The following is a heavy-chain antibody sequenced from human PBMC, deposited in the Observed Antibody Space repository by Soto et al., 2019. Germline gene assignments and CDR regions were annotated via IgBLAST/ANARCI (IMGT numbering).Heavy chain of an antibody. D-gene: IGHD3-10*01. CDR3: AKTDGSGSFGDYYYYMDV. CDR1: GFTFSSYG. J-gene: IGHJ6*03. CDR2: ISYDGSNK. V-gene: IGHV3-30*18. Sequence: GGSLRLSCAASGFTFSSYGMHWVRQAPGKGLEWVAVISYDGSNKYYADSVKGRFTISRDNSKNTLYLQMNSLRAEDTAVYYCAKTDGSGSFGDYYYYMDVWGKGTTVTVSS.